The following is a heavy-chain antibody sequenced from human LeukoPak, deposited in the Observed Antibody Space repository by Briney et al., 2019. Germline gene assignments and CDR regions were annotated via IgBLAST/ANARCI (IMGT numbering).Heavy chain of an antibody. V-gene: IGHV4-59*08. CDR2: IYYSGST. CDR1: GGSISSYY. CDR3: ARRYSSLQYYGMDV. D-gene: IGHD6-13*01. Sequence: XETLSLTCTVSGGSISSYYWSWIRQPPGKGLEWIGYIYYSGSTNYNPSLKSRVTISVDTSKNQFSLKLSSVTAADTAVYYCARRYSSLQYYGMDVWGQGTTVTVSS. J-gene: IGHJ6*02.